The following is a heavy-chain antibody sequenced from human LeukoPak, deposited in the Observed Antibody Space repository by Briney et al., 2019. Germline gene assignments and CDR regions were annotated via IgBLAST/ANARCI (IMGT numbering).Heavy chain of an antibody. Sequence: PETLSLACTLSAGSLSRGRSCWGWPRQPPGRGLEWFGYIYYSGSTNYNPSLKSRVTISVATSKNQFSRKLRSVTAADAAEYYCERDRRSSSCCPRGFDIWGQGTMVTVSS. CDR3: ERDRRSSSCCPRGFDI. CDR1: AGSLSRGRSC. V-gene: IGHV4-61*01. J-gene: IGHJ3*02. D-gene: IGHD6-13*01. CDR2: IYYSGST.